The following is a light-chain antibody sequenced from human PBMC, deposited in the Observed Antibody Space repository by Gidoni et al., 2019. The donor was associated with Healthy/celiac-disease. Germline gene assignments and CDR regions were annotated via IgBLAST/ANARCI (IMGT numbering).Light chain of an antibody. CDR1: QGISNS. CDR3: QKYNSVPFT. Sequence: DIQMTQSPSSLSASVGDRVTITCRASQGISNSLSWYQQKPGKVPKLLIYAASTLQSVVHSRFSGSGSGTDFTLTISSLQPEDVATYYCQKYNSVPFTFGPGTKVDIK. J-gene: IGKJ3*01. CDR2: AAS. V-gene: IGKV1-27*01.